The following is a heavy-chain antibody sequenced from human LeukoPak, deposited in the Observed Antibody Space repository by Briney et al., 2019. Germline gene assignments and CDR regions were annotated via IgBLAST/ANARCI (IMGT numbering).Heavy chain of an antibody. J-gene: IGHJ4*02. CDR3: AKVRGTFTSGFYFDH. D-gene: IGHD3-22*01. V-gene: IGHV3-9*01. CDR1: GFTFDDYA. Sequence: GGSLRLSCAASGFTFDDYAMHWVRQAPGKGLELLSIISYNSGFIDYADSVKGRFTITRDNARNSLYLQLNSLRAEDTAFYFCAKVRGTFTSGFYFDHWGQGTLVTVSA. CDR2: ISYNSGFI.